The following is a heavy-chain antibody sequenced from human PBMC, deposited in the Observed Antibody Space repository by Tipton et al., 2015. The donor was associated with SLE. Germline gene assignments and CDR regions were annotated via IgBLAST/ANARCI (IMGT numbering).Heavy chain of an antibody. J-gene: IGHJ3*02. Sequence: TLSLTCTVSGGSISSGGYYWSWIRQHPGKGLEWIGYIYYSGSTYYNPSPKSRVTISVDTSKNQFSLKLSSVTAADTAVYYCARDSMAGREAFDIWGQGTMVTVSS. CDR1: GGSISSGGYY. CDR3: ARDSMAGREAFDI. D-gene: IGHD6-19*01. V-gene: IGHV4-31*03. CDR2: IYYSGST.